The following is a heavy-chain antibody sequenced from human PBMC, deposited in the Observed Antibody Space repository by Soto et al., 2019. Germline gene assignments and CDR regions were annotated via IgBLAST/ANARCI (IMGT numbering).Heavy chain of an antibody. CDR1: RYSFPSYW. CDR3: ARRYTHGWYSY. Sequence: PWESLKISCQGSRYSFPSYWIGWVRQMPGKGLEWMGIIYPGDSDATYSPSFRGQVTISVDKSTSTAYLQWSSLKASDTAMYYCARRYTHGWYSYWGRGPLVTVSS. CDR2: IYPGDSDA. V-gene: IGHV5-51*01. J-gene: IGHJ4*02. D-gene: IGHD6-19*01.